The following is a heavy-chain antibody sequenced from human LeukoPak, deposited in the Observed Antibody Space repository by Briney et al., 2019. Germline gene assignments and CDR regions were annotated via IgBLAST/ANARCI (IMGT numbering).Heavy chain of an antibody. Sequence: GGSLRLSCAASGFNFDEYSMQWVRQAPGKGLEWVSVIRWEGGTTYYADSVKGRFTISRDNSKKSLYLQMNSLRTEDTAFYYCGKDIEHYDFWSGYEYRGQGTLVTVSS. CDR2: IRWEGGTT. V-gene: IGHV3-43*01. CDR1: GFNFDEYS. CDR3: GKDIEHYDFWSGYEY. D-gene: IGHD3-3*01. J-gene: IGHJ4*02.